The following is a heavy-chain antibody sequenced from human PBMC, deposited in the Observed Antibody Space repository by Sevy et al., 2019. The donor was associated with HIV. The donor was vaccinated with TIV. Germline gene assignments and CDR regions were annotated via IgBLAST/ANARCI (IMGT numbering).Heavy chain of an antibody. CDR3: ARDPNKYSYGYYWFDP. Sequence: GGSLRLSCAASGFTFSSYAMHWVRQAPGKGLEWVAVISYDGSNKYYADSVKARFTISRANSKNTLYLQMNSLRAEDTAVYYCARDPNKYSYGYYWFDPWGQGTLVTVSS. J-gene: IGHJ5*02. CDR1: GFTFSSYA. D-gene: IGHD5-18*01. V-gene: IGHV3-30-3*01. CDR2: ISYDGSNK.